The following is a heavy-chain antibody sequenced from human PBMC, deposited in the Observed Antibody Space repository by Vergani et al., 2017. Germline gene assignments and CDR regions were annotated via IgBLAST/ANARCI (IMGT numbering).Heavy chain of an antibody. D-gene: IGHD2-21*02. CDR3: ARQSRNCGGDCRFDP. CDR2: IYPGDSDT. CDR1: GYSFTSYW. J-gene: IGHJ5*02. Sequence: EVQLVQSGAEVTKPGESLKISCKGPGYSFTSYWIGWVRQMPGKGLEWMGIIYPGDSDTRYSPSFQGQVTISADKSISTAYLQWSSLKASDTAMYYCARQSRNCGGDCRFDPWGQGTLVTVSS. V-gene: IGHV5-51*01.